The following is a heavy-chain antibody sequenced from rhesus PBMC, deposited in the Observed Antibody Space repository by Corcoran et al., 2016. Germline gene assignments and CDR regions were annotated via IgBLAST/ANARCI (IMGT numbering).Heavy chain of an antibody. V-gene: IGHV4S10*01. CDR3: ARYCTSTTCYAYGLDS. D-gene: IGHD2-2*01. J-gene: IGHJ6*01. CDR2: IYGSSTST. CDR1: GGSIRDSYR. Sequence: QVQLQESGPGVVKPSETLSLTCAVPGGSIRDSYRWSWIRQPHGKGLEWIGYIYGSSTSTNYNPSLKSRVTISKDTSKNQFSLKLSSVTAADTAVYYCARYCTSTTCYAYGLDSWGQGVVVTVSS.